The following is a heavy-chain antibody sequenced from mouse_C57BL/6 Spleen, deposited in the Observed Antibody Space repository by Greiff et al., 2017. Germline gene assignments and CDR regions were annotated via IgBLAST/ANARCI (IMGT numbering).Heavy chain of an antibody. CDR1: GFTFNTYA. CDR3: VREGDGCYVWFAY. J-gene: IGHJ3*01. Sequence: EVKLVESGGGLVQPKGSLKLSCAASGFTFNTYAMHWVRQAPGKGLEWVARIRSKSSNSATYYADSVKDRFTISRDDSPSMLYLQMNSLKTEDTAMYYCVREGDGCYVWFAYWGQGTLVTVSA. V-gene: IGHV10-3*01. CDR2: IRSKSSNSAT. D-gene: IGHD2-3*01.